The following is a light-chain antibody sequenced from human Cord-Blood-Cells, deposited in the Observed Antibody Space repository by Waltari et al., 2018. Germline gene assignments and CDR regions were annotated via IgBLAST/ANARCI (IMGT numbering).Light chain of an antibody. J-gene: IGLJ2*01. V-gene: IGLV2-23*02. CDR2: EVS. CDR3: CSYAGSSTSHVV. CDR1: SIDVGRYNL. Sequence: QSALTQPAPVSGSPGQSITISCTGTSIDVGRYNLVSWYQQHPGKAPKLMIYEVSKRPSGVSNRFSGSKSGNTASLTISGLQAEDEADYYCCSYAGSSTSHVVFGGGTKLTVL.